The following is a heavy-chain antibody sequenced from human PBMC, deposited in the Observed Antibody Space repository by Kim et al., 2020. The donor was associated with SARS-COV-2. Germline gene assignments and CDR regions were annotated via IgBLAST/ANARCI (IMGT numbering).Heavy chain of an antibody. Sequence: ASVKVSCKASGYTFTSYYMHWVRQAPGQGLEWMGIINPSGGSTSYAQKFQGRVTMTRDTSTSTVYMELSSLRSEDTAVYYCARETGYSSSWFPDAFDIWGQGTMVTVSS. CDR2: INPSGGST. CDR3: ARETGYSSSWFPDAFDI. D-gene: IGHD6-13*01. CDR1: GYTFTSYY. V-gene: IGHV1-46*01. J-gene: IGHJ3*02.